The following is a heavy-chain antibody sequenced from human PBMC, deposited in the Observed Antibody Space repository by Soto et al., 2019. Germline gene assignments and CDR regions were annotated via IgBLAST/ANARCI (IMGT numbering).Heavy chain of an antibody. J-gene: IGHJ4*02. Sequence: SETLSLTCTVSGGSVSSDNYYWSWIRQPPGKGLEWIGYIYYSGSTNYNPSLKSRVTISVDTSMNQFSLKLSSVTAADTAVYYCARHLSGSYYSFDYWGQGTLVTVSS. D-gene: IGHD1-26*01. CDR1: GGSVSSDNYY. CDR2: IYYSGST. V-gene: IGHV4-61*01. CDR3: ARHLSGSYYSFDY.